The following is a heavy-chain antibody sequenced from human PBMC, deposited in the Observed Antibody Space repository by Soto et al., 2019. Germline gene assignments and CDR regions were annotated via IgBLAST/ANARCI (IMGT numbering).Heavy chain of an antibody. CDR3: ARGTVGYCSSTSCSNYYYYGMDG. CDR2: ISSSSTDI. J-gene: IGHJ6*02. V-gene: IGHV3-21*01. Sequence: EVQLVESGGGLVKPGGSLRLSCAASGFTFSSYSMNWVRQAPVQELEWVSSISSSSTDIYYAESVKGRFTISRDNAKKSLNLQMNSLRDEDTTVYYCARGTVGYCSSTSCSNYYYYGMDGWGQGTTVTVS. CDR1: GFTFSSYS. D-gene: IGHD2-2*01.